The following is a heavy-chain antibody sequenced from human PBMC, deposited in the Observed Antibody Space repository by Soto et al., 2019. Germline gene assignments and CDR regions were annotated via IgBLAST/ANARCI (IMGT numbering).Heavy chain of an antibody. CDR3: ASSSTPTYYFDH. J-gene: IGHJ4*02. D-gene: IGHD6-13*01. Sequence: SVKVSCKASGGTFSSYAISWVRQAPGQGLEWMGGIIPIFGTANYAQKFQGRVTITADESTSTAYMELSSLRSEDTAVYYCASSSTPTYYFDHWGQGTLVTVSS. CDR2: IIPIFGTA. CDR1: GGTFSSYA. V-gene: IGHV1-69*13.